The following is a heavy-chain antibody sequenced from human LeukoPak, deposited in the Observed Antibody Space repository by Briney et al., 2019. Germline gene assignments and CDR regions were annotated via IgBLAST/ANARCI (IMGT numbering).Heavy chain of an antibody. CDR1: GGSISSYY. J-gene: IGHJ4*02. Sequence: SETLSLTCTVSGGSISSYYWSWIRQPPGKGLEWIGYIYYSGSTNYNPSLKSRVTISVDTSKNQFSLKLSSVTAADTAVYYCATSGWYLLPGVYWGQGTLVTVSS. CDR2: IYYSGST. CDR3: ATSGWYLLPGVY. D-gene: IGHD6-19*01. V-gene: IGHV4-59*08.